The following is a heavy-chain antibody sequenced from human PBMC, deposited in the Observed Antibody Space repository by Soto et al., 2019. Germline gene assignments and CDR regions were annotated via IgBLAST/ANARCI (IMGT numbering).Heavy chain of an antibody. CDR2: IWYDGSNK. J-gene: IGHJ4*02. CDR3: ARDGLAAAGTYGFDY. V-gene: IGHV3-33*01. Sequence: PGGSLRLSCAASGFTFSSYGMHWVRQAPGKGLEWVAVIWYDGSNKYYADSVKGRFTISRDNSKNTLYLQMNSLRAEDTAVYYCARDGLAAAGTYGFDYWGQGTRVTVSS. CDR1: GFTFSSYG. D-gene: IGHD6-13*01.